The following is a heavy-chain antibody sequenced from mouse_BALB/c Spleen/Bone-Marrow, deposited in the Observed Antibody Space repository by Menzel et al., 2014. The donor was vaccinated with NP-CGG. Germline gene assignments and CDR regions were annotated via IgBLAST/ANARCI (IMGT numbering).Heavy chain of an antibody. V-gene: IGHV14-3*02. CDR1: GFNIKDTY. CDR3: ATMITDRYFDV. CDR2: IDPANGNT. J-gene: IGHJ1*01. D-gene: IGHD2-4*01. Sequence: VQLKQSGAELVKPGASVKLSCTASGFNIKDTYMHWVKQRPEQGLEWIGRIDPANGNTKYDPKFQGKATITADTSSNTAYLQLSSLTSEDTAVYYCATMITDRYFDVWGAGTTVTVSS.